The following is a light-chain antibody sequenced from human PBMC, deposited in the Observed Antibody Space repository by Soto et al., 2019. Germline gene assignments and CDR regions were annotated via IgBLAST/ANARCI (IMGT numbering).Light chain of an antibody. J-gene: IGKJ4*01. CDR1: QRVSSNQ. V-gene: IGKV3-20*01. CDR2: GTS. Sequence: EMVLTQSPGTVSLSPGEGASLSCRASQRVSSNQIAWYQQRPGQTPRLLMYGTSSRATGIPDRFRGSASGKVFTHTIGMLEAQELAVYYCQHYDNTPPFGGATNVEI. CDR3: QHYDNTPP.